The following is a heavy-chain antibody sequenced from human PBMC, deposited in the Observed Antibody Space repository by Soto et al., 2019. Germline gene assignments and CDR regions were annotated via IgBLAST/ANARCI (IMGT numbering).Heavy chain of an antibody. J-gene: IGHJ6*03. V-gene: IGHV1-46*03. D-gene: IGHD3-10*01. CDR1: GYTFTSYY. Sequence: ASVKVSCKASGYTFTSYYMHWVRQAPGQGLEWMGIINPSGGSTSYAQKFQGRVTMTRDTSTSTVYMELSSPRSEDTAVYYCARLGGSGYYYYYMDVWGKGTTVTVSS. CDR3: ARLGGSGYYYYYMDV. CDR2: INPSGGST.